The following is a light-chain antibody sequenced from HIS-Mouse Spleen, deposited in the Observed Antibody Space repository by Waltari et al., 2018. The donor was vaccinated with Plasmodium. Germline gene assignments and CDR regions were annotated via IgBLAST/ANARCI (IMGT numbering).Light chain of an antibody. CDR1: SSNIGNTY. V-gene: IGLV1-51*01. Sequence: QSVLTQPPSVSAAPGQQVTISCSGSSSNIGNTYVSLYQQLPGPAPKLLIYDNNKRPSGIPDRFSGSKSGTSATLGITGLQTGDEADYYCGTWDSSLSAGVVFGGGTKLTVL. CDR2: DNN. CDR3: GTWDSSLSAGVV. J-gene: IGLJ2*01.